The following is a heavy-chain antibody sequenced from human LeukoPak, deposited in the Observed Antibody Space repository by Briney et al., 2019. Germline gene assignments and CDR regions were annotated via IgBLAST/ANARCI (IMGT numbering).Heavy chain of an antibody. CDR3: ARNYGSGSYYNVDDAFDI. D-gene: IGHD3-10*01. CDR2: IYYSGST. Sequence: SETLSLICTVSGGSISSYYWSWIRQPPGKGLEWIGYIYYSGSTNYNPSLKSRVTISVDTSKNQFSLKLSSVTAADTAVYYCARNYGSGSYYNVDDAFDIWGQGTMVTVSS. CDR1: GGSISSYY. J-gene: IGHJ3*02. V-gene: IGHV4-59*01.